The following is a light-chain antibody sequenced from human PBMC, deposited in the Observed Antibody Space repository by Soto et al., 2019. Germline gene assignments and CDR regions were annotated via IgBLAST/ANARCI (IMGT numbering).Light chain of an antibody. CDR3: QKYIMVRT. J-gene: IGKJ1*01. V-gene: IGKV1-27*01. CDR2: AAS. Sequence: QVKMSLFTLSGSVGERVTITCRASQTNINYLSWYQQKPGKVPKLLIYAASTLQSGVPSRFSGSGSGTDFTLTISSQEPEDVATYCRQKYIMVRTFGQ. CDR1: QTNINY.